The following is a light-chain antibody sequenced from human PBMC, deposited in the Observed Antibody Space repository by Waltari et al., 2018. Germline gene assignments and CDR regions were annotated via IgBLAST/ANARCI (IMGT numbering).Light chain of an antibody. CDR2: GAS. V-gene: IGKV3-15*01. CDR1: QSVTTN. Sequence: EIVMTQSPATLSVSPGERATLSCRASQSVTTNLAWYQQKPGQAPRLLIYGASTSATGIPARFSGSGSGTEFTLTISGTQSGDFAIYYCQQYKNWPPLFTFGPGTRVDFK. CDR3: QQYKNWPPLFT. J-gene: IGKJ3*01.